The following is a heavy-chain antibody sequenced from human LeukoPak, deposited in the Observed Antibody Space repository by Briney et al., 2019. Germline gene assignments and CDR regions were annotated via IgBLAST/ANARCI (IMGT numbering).Heavy chain of an antibody. V-gene: IGHV3-64D*06. CDR1: GFTLSSYA. D-gene: IGHD3-10*01. CDR3: VEDRHFYYGSGSLLEY. Sequence: GGSLRLSCSASGFTLSSYAMHWVRQAPGKGLEYVSVISSNGGSTNYADSVKGRFTISRDNSKNTLYLQMSCLRAEDTAVYYCVEDRHFYYGSGSLLEYWGQGTLVTVSS. CDR2: ISSNGGST. J-gene: IGHJ4*02.